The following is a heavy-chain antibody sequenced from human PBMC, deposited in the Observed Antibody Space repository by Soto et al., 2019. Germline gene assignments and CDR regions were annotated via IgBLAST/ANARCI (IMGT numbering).Heavy chain of an antibody. CDR1: GFTFSNFA. Sequence: EVQLLESGGGLVQPGGSLRLSCAPSGFTFSNFAMGWVRQAPGKGLEWVSHISAAGRTTYYADSVKGRFTISRDNSKNTLFLQMDSLRAEDTAVYYCAKDGIAVTGKGYFDYWGQGSLVTVSS. V-gene: IGHV3-23*01. J-gene: IGHJ4*02. CDR2: ISAAGRTT. D-gene: IGHD6-19*01. CDR3: AKDGIAVTGKGYFDY.